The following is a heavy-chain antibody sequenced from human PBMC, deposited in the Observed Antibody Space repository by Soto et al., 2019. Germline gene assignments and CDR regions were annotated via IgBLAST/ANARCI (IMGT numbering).Heavy chain of an antibody. V-gene: IGHV3-74*01. CDR3: ASEPDIVVVPAAPESSNWFDP. Sequence: GGSLRLSCAASGFTFSSYWMHWVRQAPGKGLVWVSRINSDGSSTSYADSVKGRFTISRDNAKNTLYLQMNSLRAEDTAVYYCASEPDIVVVPAAPESSNWFDPWGQGTLVTVSS. J-gene: IGHJ5*02. D-gene: IGHD2-2*01. CDR1: GFTFSSYW. CDR2: INSDGSST.